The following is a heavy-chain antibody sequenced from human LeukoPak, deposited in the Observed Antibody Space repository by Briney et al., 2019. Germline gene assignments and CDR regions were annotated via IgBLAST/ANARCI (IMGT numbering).Heavy chain of an antibody. D-gene: IGHD1-26*01. CDR2: IYYSGSI. CDR1: GGSINSINNY. V-gene: IGHV4-39*07. Sequence: SETLSLICTVSGGSINSINNYWGSTRQPPGTGLEWIESIYYSGSINYNPSLKSRLTISVDTSNNQFSPKLSSVSAEAWAVFFCARGMGGTTCFDPWGQGTLVTVSS. J-gene: IGHJ5*02. CDR3: ARGMGGTTCFDP.